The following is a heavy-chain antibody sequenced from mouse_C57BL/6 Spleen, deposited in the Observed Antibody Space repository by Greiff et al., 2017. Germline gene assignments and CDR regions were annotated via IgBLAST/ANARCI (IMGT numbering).Heavy chain of an antibody. CDR1: GYTFTSYG. J-gene: IGHJ2*01. V-gene: IGHV1-81*01. D-gene: IGHD4-1*01. CDR2: IYPRSGNT. Sequence: QVQLQQSGAELARPGASVKLSCKASGYTFTSYGISWVKQRTGQGLGWIGEIYPRSGNTYYNEKFKGKATLTADKSSSTAYMELRSMTSEDSAVYFCARSKLFFDYWGQGTTLTVSS. CDR3: ARSKLFFDY.